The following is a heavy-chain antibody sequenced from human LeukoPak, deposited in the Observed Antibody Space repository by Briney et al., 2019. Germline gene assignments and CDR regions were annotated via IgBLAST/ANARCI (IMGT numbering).Heavy chain of an antibody. Sequence: GGSLRLSCAASGFTLSSYDMHWVRQVTEKGLEWVSAIGVAGDTYYPGSVKGRFIITRENAKNSLYLQMNSLRVEDTAVYYCARDRHGMAVWGQGTTVVVSS. CDR3: ARDRHGMAV. CDR2: IGVAGDT. J-gene: IGHJ6*02. V-gene: IGHV3-13*01. CDR1: GFTLSSYD.